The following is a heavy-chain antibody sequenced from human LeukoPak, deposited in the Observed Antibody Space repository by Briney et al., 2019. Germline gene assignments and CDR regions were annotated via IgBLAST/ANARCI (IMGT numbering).Heavy chain of an antibody. Sequence: PSETLSLTCTVSGGSISSYYWSWIRQPPGKGLEWIGYIYYSGSTNYNPSLKSRVTISVDTSKNQFSLKLSSVTAADTAVYYCARDHDYGDYGGYYYYMDVWGKGTTVTVSS. V-gene: IGHV4-59*01. D-gene: IGHD4-17*01. J-gene: IGHJ6*03. CDR3: ARDHDYGDYGGYYYYMDV. CDR1: GGSISSYY. CDR2: IYYSGST.